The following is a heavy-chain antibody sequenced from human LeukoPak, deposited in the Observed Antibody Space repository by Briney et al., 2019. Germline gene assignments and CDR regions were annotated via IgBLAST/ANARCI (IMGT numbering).Heavy chain of an antibody. CDR2: ISGSGGST. D-gene: IGHD6-19*01. Sequence: PGGTLRLSCAASGFTFSSYGMSWIRQAPGKGLEWVSAISGSGGSTYYADSVKGRFTISRDNAKNSLYLQMNRLRVEDTAVYYCAKSGQWLPPTEFDSWGQGTLVTVSS. CDR3: AKSGQWLPPTEFDS. J-gene: IGHJ4*02. V-gene: IGHV3-23*01. CDR1: GFTFSSYG.